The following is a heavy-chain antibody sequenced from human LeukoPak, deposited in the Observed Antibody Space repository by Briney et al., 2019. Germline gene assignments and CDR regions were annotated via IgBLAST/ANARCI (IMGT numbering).Heavy chain of an antibody. Sequence: GGSLRLSCAASGFTFSDYYMSWIRQAPGKGVEWVSYISSSGSTIYYADSVKGRFTISRDNAKNSLYLQMNSLRAEDTAVYYCARDRILAAMSTGYLDYWGQGTLVTVSS. V-gene: IGHV3-11*01. D-gene: IGHD5-18*01. CDR3: ARDRILAAMSTGYLDY. CDR1: GFTFSDYY. J-gene: IGHJ4*02. CDR2: ISSSGSTI.